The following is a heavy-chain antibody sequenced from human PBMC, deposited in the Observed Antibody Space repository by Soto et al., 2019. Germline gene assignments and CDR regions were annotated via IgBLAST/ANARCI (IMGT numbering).Heavy chain of an antibody. CDR1: GFTFSSYG. CDR3: AIDRSTMIVTPNDAFDI. Sequence: GGSLRLSCAASGFTFSSYGMHWVRQAPGKGLEWVAVIWYDGSNKYYADSVKGRFTISRDNSKNTLYLQMNSLRAEDTAVYYCAIDRSTMIVTPNDAFDIWGQGTMVTVSS. J-gene: IGHJ3*02. CDR2: IWYDGSNK. V-gene: IGHV3-33*01. D-gene: IGHD3-22*01.